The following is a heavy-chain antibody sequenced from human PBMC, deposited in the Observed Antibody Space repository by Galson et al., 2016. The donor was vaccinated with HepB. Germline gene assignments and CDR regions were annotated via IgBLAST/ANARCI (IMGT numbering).Heavy chain of an antibody. CDR2: IYVLGDTI. Sequence: LRLSCAASGFTFSSYSMNWVRQAPGKGLEWIAYIYVLGDTIYYSDSVKGRFTISRDNAKNSLYLQMNSLRDEDTAIYYCVREADYSSGVFDYWGQGILVTVSS. J-gene: IGHJ4*02. V-gene: IGHV3-48*02. CDR3: VREADYSSGVFDY. CDR1: GFTFSSYS. D-gene: IGHD6-19*01.